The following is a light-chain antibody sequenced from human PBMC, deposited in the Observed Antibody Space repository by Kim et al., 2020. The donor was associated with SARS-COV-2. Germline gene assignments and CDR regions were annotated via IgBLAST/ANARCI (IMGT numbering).Light chain of an antibody. CDR2: DVS. CDR1: SSYVGGYNY. J-gene: IGLJ3*02. V-gene: IGLV2-14*03. CDR3: TSYASSSWV. Sequence: PGQSITISCPGTSSYVGGYNYVSWYQQHPGKAPKLMIFDVSNRPSGVSNRFSGSKSGNTASLTISGLQAEDEADYYCTSYASSSWVFGGGTQLTVL.